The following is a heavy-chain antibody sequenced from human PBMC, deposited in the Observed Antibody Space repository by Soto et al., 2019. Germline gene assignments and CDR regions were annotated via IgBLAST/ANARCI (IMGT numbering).Heavy chain of an antibody. Sequence: QVQLVQSGAEVKKPGASVKVSCKASGYTFTSYAMHWVRQAPGQRLEWMGWINAGNGNTKYSQKFQGRVTITRDTSASTAYMELSSLRSEDTAVYYRARALGGSGSYSDYWGQGTLVTVSS. V-gene: IGHV1-3*01. CDR3: ARALGGSGSYSDY. CDR1: GYTFTSYA. J-gene: IGHJ4*02. CDR2: INAGNGNT. D-gene: IGHD3-10*01.